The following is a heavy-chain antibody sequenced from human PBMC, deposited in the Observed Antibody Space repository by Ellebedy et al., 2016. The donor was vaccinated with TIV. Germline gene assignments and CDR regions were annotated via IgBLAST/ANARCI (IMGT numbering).Heavy chain of an antibody. CDR2: ISWDSNYI. D-gene: IGHD3-10*01. Sequence: SLKISCAASGFTFDDFAMHWVRQAPGKGPEWVSGISWDSNYIGYADSVKGRFNISRENAKKSLYLQMNALRTEDTAVYYCAKAQYGSGSYQSIQHWGQGTLVTVSS. CDR1: GFTFDDFA. V-gene: IGHV3-9*01. CDR3: AKAQYGSGSYQSIQH. J-gene: IGHJ1*01.